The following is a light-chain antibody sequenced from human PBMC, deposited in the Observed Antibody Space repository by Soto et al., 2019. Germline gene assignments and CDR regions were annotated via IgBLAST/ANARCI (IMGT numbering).Light chain of an antibody. V-gene: IGLV3-1*01. J-gene: IGLJ2*01. Sequence: SYELTQPPSVSVSPGQTASITCSGDKLGDKYACWYQQKPGQSPVLVIYQDSKRPSGIPERFSGSNSGNTATLTISGTQAMDGADYYCQAWDSSPDVVFGGGTKLTVL. CDR1: KLGDKY. CDR2: QDS. CDR3: QAWDSSPDVV.